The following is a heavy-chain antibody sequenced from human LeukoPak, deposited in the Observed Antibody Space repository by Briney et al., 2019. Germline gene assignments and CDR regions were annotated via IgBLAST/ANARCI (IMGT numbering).Heavy chain of an antibody. CDR2: IYYSGST. CDR1: GGSISSYY. J-gene: IGHJ3*02. Sequence: SETLSLTCTVSGGSISSYYWSWIRQPPGKGLEWIGYIYYSGSTNYNPSLKSRVTISVDTSKNQFSLKLSSVTAADTAVYYCARVSDSSGYYYDGAFDIWGQGTMVTVSS. D-gene: IGHD3-22*01. V-gene: IGHV4-59*01. CDR3: ARVSDSSGYYYDGAFDI.